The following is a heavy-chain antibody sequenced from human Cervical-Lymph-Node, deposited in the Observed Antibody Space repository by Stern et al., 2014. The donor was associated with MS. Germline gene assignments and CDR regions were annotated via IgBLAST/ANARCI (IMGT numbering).Heavy chain of an antibody. V-gene: IGHV3-33*01. D-gene: IGHD3/OR15-3a*01. CDR2: IWYDGSNK. CDR3: ARETGTGTSYGMDV. Sequence: QVQLVQSGGGVVQPGRSLRLSCAASGFTFSSYGMHWVRPAPGKGLEWVAVIWYDGSNKYYADSVKGRFTISRDNSKNTLYLQMNSLRAEDTAVYYCARETGTGTSYGMDVWGQGTTVTVSS. CDR1: GFTFSSYG. J-gene: IGHJ6*02.